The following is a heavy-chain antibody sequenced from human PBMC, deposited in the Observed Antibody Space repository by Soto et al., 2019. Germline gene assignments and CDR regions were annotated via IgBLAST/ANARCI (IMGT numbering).Heavy chain of an antibody. D-gene: IGHD2-15*01. CDR2: ISGSGGST. Sequence: GGSLRLSCAASGFTFSSYAMSWVRQAPGKGLEWVSAISGSGGSTYYADSVKGRFTISRDNSKNTLYLQMNSLRAEDTAVYYCAKLPIADIVVVVAATSNWGQGTLVTVSS. J-gene: IGHJ4*02. CDR3: AKLPIADIVVVVAATSN. V-gene: IGHV3-23*01. CDR1: GFTFSSYA.